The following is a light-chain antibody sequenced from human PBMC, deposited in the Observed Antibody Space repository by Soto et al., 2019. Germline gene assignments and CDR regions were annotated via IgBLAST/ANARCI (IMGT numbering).Light chain of an antibody. CDR1: QSINTN. Sequence: EIVMTQSPATLSVSPGERATLSCRASQSINTNLAWYQQKPGQAPRLLLFGASTRATGIPDRCSGSGSGTDFTLTISSLQSEDFAVYYCQQYDTWPPGTFGQGTKVEIK. V-gene: IGKV3-15*01. J-gene: IGKJ1*01. CDR3: QQYDTWPPGT. CDR2: GAS.